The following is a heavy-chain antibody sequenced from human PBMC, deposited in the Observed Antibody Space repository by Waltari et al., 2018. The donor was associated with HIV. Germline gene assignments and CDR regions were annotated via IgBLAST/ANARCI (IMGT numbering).Heavy chain of an antibody. Sequence: QLVESGGGLVKAGGALRLSCAASGFAFGGYNMSWVRKVPGKGLEWVSSISSSNNNVFYGDSVKGRFTISRDNAKKSLFLQMNSLRGEDTAIYYCARRQAPYWYFDLWGRGTLVTVSS. CDR2: ISSSNNNV. V-gene: IGHV3-21*02. J-gene: IGHJ2*01. CDR3: ARRQAPYWYFDL. CDR1: GFAFGGYN.